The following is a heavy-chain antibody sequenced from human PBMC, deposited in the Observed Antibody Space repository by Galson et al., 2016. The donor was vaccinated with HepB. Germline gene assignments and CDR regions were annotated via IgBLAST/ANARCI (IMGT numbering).Heavy chain of an antibody. J-gene: IGHJ4*02. CDR3: ARAELRAGCSFFDF. D-gene: IGHD3-10*01. CDR1: GFTFSRYD. Sequence: SLRLSCAASGFTFSRYDMHWVRQGIGKGPEWVSGIGTAADTHYPGSVKGRFTISRENARNSLYLQMNSLTAGDTVVYYCARAELRAGCSFFDFWGQGVLVTVSS. V-gene: IGHV3-13*01. CDR2: IGTAADT.